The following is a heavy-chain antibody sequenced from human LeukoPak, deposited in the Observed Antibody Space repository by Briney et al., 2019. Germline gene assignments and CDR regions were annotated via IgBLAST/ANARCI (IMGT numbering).Heavy chain of an antibody. V-gene: IGHV1-8*03. CDR1: VYTFTIYD. Sequence: ASVTVSFPSSVYTFTIYDINWVRQAPGQGREGMGWMNPNSGNTGYAQKFQGRVTITRNTSISTAYMELSSLTSEDTAVYYCARGRATVTTHWFDPWGQGTLVTVSS. CDR3: ARGRATVTTHWFDP. CDR2: MNPNSGNT. J-gene: IGHJ5*02. D-gene: IGHD4-11*01.